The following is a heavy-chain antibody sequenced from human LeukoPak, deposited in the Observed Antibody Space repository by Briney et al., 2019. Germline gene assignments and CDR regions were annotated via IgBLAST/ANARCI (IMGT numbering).Heavy chain of an antibody. J-gene: IGHJ6*02. D-gene: IGHD2-15*01. CDR3: ARTCSGGSCYYYYYGMDV. Sequence: SVKVSCKASGGTFSSYAISWVRQAPGQGLEWMGGIIPIFGTANYAQKFQGRVTITADESTGTAYMELSSLRSEDTAVYYCARTCSGGSCYYYYYGMDVWGQGTTVTVSS. V-gene: IGHV1-69*13. CDR1: GGTFSSYA. CDR2: IIPIFGTA.